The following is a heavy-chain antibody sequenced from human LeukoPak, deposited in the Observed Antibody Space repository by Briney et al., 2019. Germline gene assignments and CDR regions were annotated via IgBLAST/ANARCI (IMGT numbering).Heavy chain of an antibody. Sequence: GGSLRLSCAASGFTFRNASMSWVRQAPGKGLEWVGRIKRKTDGGTTDYAAPVKGRFTISRDNAKNTLYLQMKSLRAEDTAIYYCTRGTSHYSYWGQGTLVTVSS. CDR3: TRGTSHYSY. V-gene: IGHV3-15*05. J-gene: IGHJ4*02. D-gene: IGHD2-2*01. CDR1: GFTFRNAS. CDR2: IKRKTDGGTT.